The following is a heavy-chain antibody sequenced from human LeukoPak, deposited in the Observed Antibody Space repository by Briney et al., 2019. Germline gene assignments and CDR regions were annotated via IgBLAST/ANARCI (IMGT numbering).Heavy chain of an antibody. CDR3: ARDVGLRYFFDS. CDR1: GFTFSDHS. V-gene: IGHV3-33*08. CDR2: VSYDGYDK. J-gene: IGHJ4*02. D-gene: IGHD1-26*01. Sequence: PGGSLRLSCVASGFTFSDHSMMWVRQAPGKGLEWVAVVSYDGYDKHYAEPVKGRCTISRDNSKSTVYLEMSSLRADDTAIYFCARDVGLRYFFDSWGQGTLVTVSS.